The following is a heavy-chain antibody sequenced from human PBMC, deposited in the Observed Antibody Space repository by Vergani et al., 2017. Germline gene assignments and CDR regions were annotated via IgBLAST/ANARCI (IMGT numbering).Heavy chain of an antibody. CDR2: IYTSGRT. V-gene: IGHV4-61*02. CDR1: GGSISSGSYY. CDR3: ARDDERLDI. J-gene: IGHJ3*02. Sequence: QVQLQESGPGLVKPSQTLSLTCTVSGGSISSGSYYWSWIRQPAGKGREWIGRIYTSGRTNYNPSLKSRVTISVDTSKNQFSLKLSSVTAADTAVYYCARDDERLDIWGQGTMVTVSS.